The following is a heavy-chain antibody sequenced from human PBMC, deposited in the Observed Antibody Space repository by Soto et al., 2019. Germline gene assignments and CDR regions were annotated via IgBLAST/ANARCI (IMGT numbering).Heavy chain of an antibody. J-gene: IGHJ6*02. CDR2: INHSGST. CDR3: AKCFGETPYGMDV. CDR1: GGSFSGYY. Sequence: PSETLSLTCAVYGGSFSGYYWSWIRQPPGKGLEWIGEINHSGSTNYNPSLKSRVTISVDTSKNQFSLKLSSVTAADTAVYYCAKCFGETPYGMDVWGQGTTVTVSS. D-gene: IGHD3-10*01. V-gene: IGHV4-34*01.